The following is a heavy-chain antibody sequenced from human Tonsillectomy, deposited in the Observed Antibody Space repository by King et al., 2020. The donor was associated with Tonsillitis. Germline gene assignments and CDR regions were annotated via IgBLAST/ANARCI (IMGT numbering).Heavy chain of an antibody. Sequence: VQLVESGGGLVQPGGSLRLSCAVSGVTFSSQSMSWVRQAPGKGLEWVSYIYSRGTTIYYADSVKGRFTISRDNAKSSLYLQMDSLRTEDTAVYYCARVPWVRGVITHFDSWGQGTLVTVSS. V-gene: IGHV3-48*01. D-gene: IGHD3-10*01. J-gene: IGHJ4*02. CDR3: ARVPWVRGVITHFDS. CDR2: IYSRGTTI. CDR1: GVTFSSQS.